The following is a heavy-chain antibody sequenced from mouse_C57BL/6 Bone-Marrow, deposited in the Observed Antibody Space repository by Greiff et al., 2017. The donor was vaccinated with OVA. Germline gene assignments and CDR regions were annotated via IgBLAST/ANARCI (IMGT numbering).Heavy chain of an antibody. D-gene: IGHD2-1*01. Sequence: QVQLQQPGAELVMPGASVKLSCKASGYTFTSYWMHWVKQRPGQGLEWIGEIDPSDSYTNYNQKFKGKSTLTVDKSSSTAYMQLSSLTSEDSAVYYCAREGIWGYGNYDYWGQGTTLTVSS. CDR3: AREGIWGYGNYDY. CDR1: GYTFTSYW. J-gene: IGHJ2*01. V-gene: IGHV1-69*01. CDR2: IDPSDSYT.